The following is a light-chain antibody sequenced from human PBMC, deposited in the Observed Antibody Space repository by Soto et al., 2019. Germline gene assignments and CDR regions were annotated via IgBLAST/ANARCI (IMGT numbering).Light chain of an antibody. J-gene: IGKJ1*01. Sequence: ETVLTQSPGTLSLSPGERASLSCRASSTVDSIYLAWYQQKPGQAPRLLIFGASSRAAGIADRFSGSGSGTDFTLTISRLEPEDFATYYCQQYSVYWTFGQGTKVDIK. V-gene: IGKV3-20*01. CDR1: STVDSIY. CDR2: GAS. CDR3: QQYSVYWT.